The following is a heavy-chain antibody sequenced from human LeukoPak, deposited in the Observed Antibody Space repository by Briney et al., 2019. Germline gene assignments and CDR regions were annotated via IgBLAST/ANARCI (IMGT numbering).Heavy chain of an antibody. CDR1: GYPFTNYW. CDR2: IYPGDSDT. J-gene: IGHJ4*02. CDR3: ARHGSGSYLYYFDY. D-gene: IGHD3-10*01. Sequence: GESLKISCKGSGYPFTNYWIGWVRPMPGKGLEWMGIIYPGDSDTRYSPSFQGQVTISADKSINTAYLQWSSLKASDTAMYYCARHGSGSYLYYFDYWGQGTLVTVSS. V-gene: IGHV5-51*01.